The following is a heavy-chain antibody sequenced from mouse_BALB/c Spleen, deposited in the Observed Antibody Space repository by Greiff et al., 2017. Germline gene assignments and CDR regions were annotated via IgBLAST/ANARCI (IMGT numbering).Heavy chain of an antibody. J-gene: IGHJ3*01. CDR1: GFNIKDYY. Sequence: EVKVVESGAELVRSGASVKLSCTASGFNIKDYYMHWVKQRPEQGLEWIGWIDPENGDTEYAPKFQGKATMTADTSSNTAYLQLSSLTSEDTAVYYCKETGAGAWFAYWGQGTLVTVSA. CDR2: IDPENGDT. V-gene: IGHV14-4*02. CDR3: KETGAGAWFAY. D-gene: IGHD4-1*01.